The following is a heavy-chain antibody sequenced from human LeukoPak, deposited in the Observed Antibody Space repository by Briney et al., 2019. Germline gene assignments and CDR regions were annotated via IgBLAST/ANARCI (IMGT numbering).Heavy chain of an antibody. CDR3: ARVSHSGIDAFDI. CDR1: GFTFSTYA. J-gene: IGHJ3*02. V-gene: IGHV3-48*04. D-gene: IGHD1-26*01. CDR2: ISSSGSTI. Sequence: GGSLTLSCAASGFTFSTYAMTWVRQAPGKGLEWVSYISSSGSTIYYADSVKGRFTISRDNAKNSLYLQMNSLRAGDTAVYYCARVSHSGIDAFDIWGQGTMVTVSS.